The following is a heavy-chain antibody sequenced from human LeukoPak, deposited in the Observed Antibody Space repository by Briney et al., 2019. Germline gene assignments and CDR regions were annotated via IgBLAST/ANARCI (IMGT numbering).Heavy chain of an antibody. V-gene: IGHV3-9*01. J-gene: IGHJ4*02. Sequence: GGSLRLSCTASGFTFDDYAMHWVRHAPGKGLEWVSGISWNSGSIVYADSVKGRFTISRDNAKNSLFLQMNSLRAEDTALYYCVKGFSVVVVPAAIDHRGQGTLVTVSS. CDR3: VKGFSVVVVPAAIDH. D-gene: IGHD2-2*02. CDR1: GFTFDDYA. CDR2: ISWNSGSI.